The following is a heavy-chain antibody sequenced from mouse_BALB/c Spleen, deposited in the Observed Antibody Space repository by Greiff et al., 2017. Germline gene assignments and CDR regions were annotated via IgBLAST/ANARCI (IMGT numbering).Heavy chain of an antibody. CDR3: TSGRMITPPFAY. CDR2: INPSNGGT. Sequence: QVQLQQSGAELVKPGASVKLSCKASGYTFTSYYMYWVKQRPGQGLEWIGEINPSNGGTNFNEKFKSKATLTVDKSSSTAYMQLSSLTSEDSAVYYCTSGRMITPPFAYWGQGTLVTVSA. D-gene: IGHD2-4*01. V-gene: IGHV1S81*02. J-gene: IGHJ3*01. CDR1: GYTFTSYY.